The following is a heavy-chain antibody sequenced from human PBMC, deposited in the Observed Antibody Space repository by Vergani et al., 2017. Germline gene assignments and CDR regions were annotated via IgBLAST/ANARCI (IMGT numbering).Heavy chain of an antibody. Sequence: EVQLVESGGGLVQPGGSLRLSCAASGFTFSSYSMNWVRQAPGKGLEWVSYISSSSSTIYYADSVKGRFTISRDNAKNSLYLQMNSLRAEDTAVYYCARDRITVTTWVFGYWGQGTLVTVSS. CDR2: ISSSSSTI. J-gene: IGHJ4*02. CDR1: GFTFSSYS. V-gene: IGHV3-48*04. D-gene: IGHD4-17*01. CDR3: ARDRITVTTWVFGY.